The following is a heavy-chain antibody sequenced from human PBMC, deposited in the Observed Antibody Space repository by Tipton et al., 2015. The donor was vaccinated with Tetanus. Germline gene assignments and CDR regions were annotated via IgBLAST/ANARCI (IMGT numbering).Heavy chain of an antibody. CDR1: GDSMTDFY. CDR2: IFYSGRT. CDR3: ARTTRRWLHPDY. Sequence: LRLSCNVSGDSMTDFYWSWIRQPPGKGLEWIAYIFYSGRTQYNPSLKSRVTISVDTAENQFSLQLSSVTAADTAVYYCARTTRRWLHPDYWGQGTLVTVSS. J-gene: IGHJ4*02. D-gene: IGHD5-24*01. V-gene: IGHV4-59*01.